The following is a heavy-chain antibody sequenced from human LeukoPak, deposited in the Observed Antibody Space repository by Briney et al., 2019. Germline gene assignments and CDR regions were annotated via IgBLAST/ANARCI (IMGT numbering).Heavy chain of an antibody. Sequence: SETLSLTCTVSGGSISSYYWSWIRQPAGKGLEWIGRIYISGSTNYNPSLKSRVTMSLDTSKNQFSLKLSSVTAADTAVYYCASQPGPIAARTNHDYWGQGTLVTVSS. V-gene: IGHV4-4*07. CDR2: IYISGST. CDR1: GGSISSYY. J-gene: IGHJ4*02. D-gene: IGHD6-6*01. CDR3: ASQPGPIAARTNHDY.